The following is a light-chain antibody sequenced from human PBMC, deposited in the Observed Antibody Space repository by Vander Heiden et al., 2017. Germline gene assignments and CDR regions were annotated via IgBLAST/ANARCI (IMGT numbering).Light chain of an antibody. CDR1: QSISSW. Sequence: DIQMTQSPSTLSASVGDRVTITCRASQSISSWLAWYQQKPGKAPKLLIYKASSLESGVPSRFSGSGSGTEFTLNISSLQPDDFATYYCQQYNSYPPWTFGQGTKVEIK. V-gene: IGKV1-5*03. CDR2: KAS. CDR3: QQYNSYPPWT. J-gene: IGKJ1*01.